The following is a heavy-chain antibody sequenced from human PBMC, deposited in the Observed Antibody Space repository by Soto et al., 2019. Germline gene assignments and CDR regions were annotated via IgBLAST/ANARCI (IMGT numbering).Heavy chain of an antibody. V-gene: IGHV3-20*04. J-gene: IGHJ4*02. CDR2: VNWNGGST. Sequence: EVQLVESGGGVVRPGGSLRLSCVASGFTFDDYGMGWVRQAPGKGLEWVSGVNWNGGSTDYADSVKGRFTISRDNAKNSLFLPMNSLRDEDTALYYCARDYSGIYLPHGIFDYWGQGTLVTVSS. CDR1: GFTFDDYG. D-gene: IGHD1-26*01. CDR3: ARDYSGIYLPHGIFDY.